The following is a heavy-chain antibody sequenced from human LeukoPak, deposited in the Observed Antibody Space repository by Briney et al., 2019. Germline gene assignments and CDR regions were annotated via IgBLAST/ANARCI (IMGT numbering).Heavy chain of an antibody. CDR3: AKPLWAAAGYYYYGMDV. V-gene: IGHV3-30*02. CDR2: IRYDGGNK. Sequence: GGSLRLSCAASGFTFSSYGMHWVRQAPGKGLEWVAFIRYDGGNKYYADSVKGRFTISRDNAKNSLYLQMNSLRVEDTALYYCAKPLWAAAGYYYYGMDVWGQGTTVTVSS. D-gene: IGHD6-13*01. J-gene: IGHJ6*02. CDR1: GFTFSSYG.